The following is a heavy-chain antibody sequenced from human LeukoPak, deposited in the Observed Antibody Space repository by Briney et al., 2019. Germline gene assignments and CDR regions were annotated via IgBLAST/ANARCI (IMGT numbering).Heavy chain of an antibody. J-gene: IGHJ6*02. Sequence: GGSLRLSCAASGFTVSSNYMSWVRQAPGKGLEWVSVIYSGGSTYYADSVKGRFTISRDNSKNTLYLQMNSLRAEDTAVYYCAREGREPRGYYYGMDVWGQGTTVTVSS. CDR1: GFTVSSNY. V-gene: IGHV3-66*02. CDR3: AREGREPRGYYYGMDV. D-gene: IGHD1-26*01. CDR2: IYSGGST.